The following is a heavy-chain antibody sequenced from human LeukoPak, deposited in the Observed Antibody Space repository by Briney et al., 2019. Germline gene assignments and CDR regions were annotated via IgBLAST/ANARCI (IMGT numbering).Heavy chain of an antibody. Sequence: ASVKVSCKASGYTFTSYYMHWVRQAPGQGLEWMGIINPSGGSTSYAQKFQGRVTMTRDMSTSTVYMELSRLRYEDTAVYYCARQTYCTSTSCHYYYYYMDVWGKGTTVTISS. CDR1: GYTFTSYY. J-gene: IGHJ6*03. V-gene: IGHV1-46*01. CDR2: INPSGGST. D-gene: IGHD2-2*01. CDR3: ARQTYCTSTSCHYYYYYMDV.